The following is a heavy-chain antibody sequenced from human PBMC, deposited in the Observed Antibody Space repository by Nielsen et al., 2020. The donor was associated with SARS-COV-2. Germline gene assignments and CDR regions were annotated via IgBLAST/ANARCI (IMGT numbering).Heavy chain of an antibody. J-gene: IGHJ4*02. CDR1: GYTFTSYY. CDR2: INPSGGST. V-gene: IGHV1-46*01. Sequence: ASVKVSCKASGYTFTSYYMHWVRQAPGQGLEWMGIINPSGGSTSYAQKFQGRVTMTRDTSTSTVYMELSSLRSEDTAVYYCARDGSQYSSSGHTIDYWGQGTLVTVSS. D-gene: IGHD6-6*01. CDR3: ARDGSQYSSSGHTIDY.